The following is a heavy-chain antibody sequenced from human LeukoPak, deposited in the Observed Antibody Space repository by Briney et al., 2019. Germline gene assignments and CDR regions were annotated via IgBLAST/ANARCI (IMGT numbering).Heavy chain of an antibody. CDR1: GESFSGYY. V-gene: IGHV4-34*01. Sequence: SETLSLTXAVYGESFSGYYWNWIRQPPGKGLEWIGEINHSGTTNYNPSLKSRVTISVDTSKNQISLKLTSMTAADTAVYYCARNREPAATIDYWGQGTLVTVSS. D-gene: IGHD2-2*01. J-gene: IGHJ4*02. CDR3: ARNREPAATIDY. CDR2: INHSGTT.